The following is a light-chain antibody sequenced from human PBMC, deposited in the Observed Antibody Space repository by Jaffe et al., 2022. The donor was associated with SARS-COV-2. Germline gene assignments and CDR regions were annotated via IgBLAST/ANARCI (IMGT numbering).Light chain of an antibody. Sequence: EIVLTQSPGTLSLSPGQRATLSCRASQSVSRNYLAWYQQKPGQAPRLLISGASSRATGIPDRFSGSGSGTDFTLTISRLEPEDFAVYYCQQYSNSVYSFGQGTKLEIK. CDR3: QQYSNSVYS. CDR1: QSVSRNY. J-gene: IGKJ2*03. CDR2: GAS. V-gene: IGKV3-20*01.